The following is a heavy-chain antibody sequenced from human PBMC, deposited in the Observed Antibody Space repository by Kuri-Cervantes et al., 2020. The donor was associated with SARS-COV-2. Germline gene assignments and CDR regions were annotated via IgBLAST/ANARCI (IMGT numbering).Heavy chain of an antibody. V-gene: IGHV4-38-2*01. D-gene: IGHD1-20*01. CDR1: GYSISSGYY. CDR2: IYHSGST. J-gene: IGHJ4*02. Sequence: SETLSLTCAVSGYSISSGYYWGWIRQPPGKGLEWIGSIYHSGSTYYNPSLKSRVTISVDTSKNQFSLKLSSVTAADTAVYYCASRSASLTELYYFDYWGQGTLVTVLL. CDR3: ASRSASLTELYYFDY.